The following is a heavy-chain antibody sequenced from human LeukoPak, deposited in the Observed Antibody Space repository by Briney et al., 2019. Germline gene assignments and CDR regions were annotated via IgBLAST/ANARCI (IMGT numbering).Heavy chain of an antibody. D-gene: IGHD2-2*01. J-gene: IGHJ4*02. Sequence: ASVKVSCKASGYTFTGYYMHWVRQAPGQGLEWMGWINPNSGGTNYAQKFQGRVTMTRDTSISTAYMELSRLRSDDTAVYYCARDPYCSSTSCYLDSWGQGTLVTVSS. CDR1: GYTFTGYY. CDR3: ARDPYCSSTSCYLDS. V-gene: IGHV1-2*02. CDR2: INPNSGGT.